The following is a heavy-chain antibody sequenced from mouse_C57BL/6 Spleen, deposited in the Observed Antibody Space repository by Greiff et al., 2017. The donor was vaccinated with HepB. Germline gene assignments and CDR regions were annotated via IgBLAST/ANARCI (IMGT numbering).Heavy chain of an antibody. V-gene: IGHV1-53*01. CDR1: GYTFTSYW. J-gene: IGHJ2*01. CDR3: ARELGREGYFDY. Sequence: VQLQQPGTELVKPGASVKLSCKASGYTFTSYWIHWVKQRPGQGLEWIGNINPSNGGTNYNEKFKSKATLTVDKSSSTAYMQLSSLTSEDSAVYYCARELGREGYFDYWGQGTTLTVSS. D-gene: IGHD4-1*01. CDR2: INPSNGGT.